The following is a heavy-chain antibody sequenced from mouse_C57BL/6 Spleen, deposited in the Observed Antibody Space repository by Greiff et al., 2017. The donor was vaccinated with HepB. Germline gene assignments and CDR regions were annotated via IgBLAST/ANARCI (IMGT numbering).Heavy chain of an antibody. CDR2: IDPSDSYT. CDR1: GYTFTSYW. J-gene: IGHJ3*01. CDR3: ARDYGQFAY. V-gene: IGHV1-50*01. Sequence: QVQLQQPGAELVKPGASVKLSCKASGYTFTSYWMQWVKQRPGQGLEWIGEIDPSDSYTNYYQKFKGKATLTVDTSSSTAYMQLSSLTSEDSAVYYCARDYGQFAYWGQGTLVTVSA. D-gene: IGHD1-1*01.